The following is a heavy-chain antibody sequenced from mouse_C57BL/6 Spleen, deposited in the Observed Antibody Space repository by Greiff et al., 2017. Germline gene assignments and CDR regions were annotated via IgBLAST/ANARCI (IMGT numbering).Heavy chain of an antibody. CDR3: ARSRFFTTVVATGWYFDF. CDR1: GFTFTDYY. Sequence: VQLQQSGPVLVKPGPSVKISCKASGFTFTDYYMHWVKQSHGKSLEWIGLVYPYNGGTSYNEKFKGKATLTVDTSSSTAYKELNSLTSEDSAVYYFARSRFFTTVVATGWYFDFWGKGTTVTVSS. V-gene: IGHV1-36*01. CDR2: VYPYNGGT. J-gene: IGHJ1*03. D-gene: IGHD1-1*01.